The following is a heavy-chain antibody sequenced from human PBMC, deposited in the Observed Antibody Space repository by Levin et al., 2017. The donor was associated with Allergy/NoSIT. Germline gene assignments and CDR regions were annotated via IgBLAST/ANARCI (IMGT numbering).Heavy chain of an antibody. J-gene: IGHJ6*02. CDR2: MNPNSGNT. CDR3: ARAVGYSSSSYYYYYYGMDV. CDR1: GYTFTSYD. Sequence: GASVKVSCKASGYTFTSYDINWVRQATGQGLEWMGWMNPNSGNTGYAQKFQGRVTMTRNTSISTAYMELSSLRSEDTAVYYCARAVGYSSSSYYYYYYGMDVWGQGTTVTVSS. V-gene: IGHV1-8*01. D-gene: IGHD6-13*01.